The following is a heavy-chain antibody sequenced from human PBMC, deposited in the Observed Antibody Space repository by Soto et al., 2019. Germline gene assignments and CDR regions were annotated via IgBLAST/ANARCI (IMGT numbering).Heavy chain of an antibody. D-gene: IGHD1-26*01. J-gene: IGHJ4*02. Sequence: WVSLRLSCRGAGFRFRDAWLIWLRQSPGQWLEWVGRMKSIGSGGTTDYPTPVKGRCTISRDDSRNTLYLQMNSLKTEDTAVYDCCGSSSRHYYFESWRQGTRGT. CDR3: CGSSSRHYYFES. CDR1: GFRFRDAW. CDR2: MKSIGSGGTT. V-gene: IGHV3-15*01.